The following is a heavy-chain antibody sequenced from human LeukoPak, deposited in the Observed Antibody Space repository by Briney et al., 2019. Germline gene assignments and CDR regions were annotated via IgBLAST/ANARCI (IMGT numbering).Heavy chain of an antibody. CDR3: AKDKWLIAARGGPFDY. J-gene: IGHJ4*02. Sequence: PGGSLRLSCAASGFTFSSYGMHWVRQAPGKGLEWVAFIRYDGSNKFYADSVKGRFTISRDNSKNTLYLQMNSLRAEDTAVYYCAKDKWLIAARGGPFDYWGQGTLVTVSS. D-gene: IGHD6-6*01. V-gene: IGHV3-30*02. CDR1: GFTFSSYG. CDR2: IRYDGSNK.